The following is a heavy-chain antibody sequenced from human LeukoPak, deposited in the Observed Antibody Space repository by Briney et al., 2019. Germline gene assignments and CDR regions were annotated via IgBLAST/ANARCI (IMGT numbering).Heavy chain of an antibody. CDR3: ARRAGAYSHPYDY. CDR1: GYTFTSYY. Sequence: GASVKVSCKASGYTFTSYYMHWVRQASGQGLEWMGIMNPSGGSTSYAQKFQGRVTMTRDMSTSTVYMELSSLRSEDTAVYYCARRAGAYSHPYDYWGQGTLVTVSS. V-gene: IGHV1-46*01. J-gene: IGHJ4*02. CDR2: MNPSGGST. D-gene: IGHD4/OR15-4a*01.